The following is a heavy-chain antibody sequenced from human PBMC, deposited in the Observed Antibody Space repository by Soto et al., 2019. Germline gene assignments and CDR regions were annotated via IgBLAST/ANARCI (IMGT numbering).Heavy chain of an antibody. Sequence: QVQLQESGPGLVKPSGTLSLTCVVSGGPINSRSWWSWVRQRPGKGLEWIGEMHHGGTTYYNPSLKNRIITSFDKSKNHFSLELTSVTAADTAIYYCATQTISYTWDVWGQGTSVTVSS. V-gene: IGHV4-4*02. CDR1: GGPINSRSW. D-gene: IGHD3-3*01. CDR3: ATQTISYTWDV. J-gene: IGHJ6*02. CDR2: MHHGGTT.